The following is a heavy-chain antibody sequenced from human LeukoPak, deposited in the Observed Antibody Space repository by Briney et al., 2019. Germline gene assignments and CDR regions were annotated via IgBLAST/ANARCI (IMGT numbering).Heavy chain of an antibody. Sequence: GGSLRLSCAASGFTFSSSGMGWVRQAPGKGLEWVSAISGRDDSTYYADSVKGRFTISRDTSKNTLFLQMNSLRAEDTAVYYCARVSIPAADFDYWGQGTLVTVSS. V-gene: IGHV3-23*01. CDR2: ISGRDDST. J-gene: IGHJ4*02. CDR3: ARVSIPAADFDY. D-gene: IGHD2-2*01. CDR1: GFTFSSSG.